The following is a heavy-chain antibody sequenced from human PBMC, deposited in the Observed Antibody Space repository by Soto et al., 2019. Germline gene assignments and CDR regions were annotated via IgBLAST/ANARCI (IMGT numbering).Heavy chain of an antibody. CDR1: GGSVNSDSYY. V-gene: IGHV4-61*01. CDR2: LYYSGST. Sequence: SETLSLTCTVSGGSVNSDSYYWTWIRQPPGKRLEWIGSLYYSGSTNYNPSLKSRVTISVDTSKNQFSLKLSSVTAADTAVYFCARESRGFSSSGGLDVWGQGTTVTVSS. J-gene: IGHJ6*02. CDR3: ARESRGFSSSGGLDV. D-gene: IGHD3-10*01.